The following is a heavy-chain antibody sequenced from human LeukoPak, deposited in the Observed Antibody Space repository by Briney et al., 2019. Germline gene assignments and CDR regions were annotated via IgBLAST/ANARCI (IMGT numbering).Heavy chain of an antibody. D-gene: IGHD6-13*01. CDR2: IYTSGST. Sequence: SETLSLTCSVSGGSISSSYWSWIRQPAGKGLEWIGRIYTSGSTNYSPSLKSRFTISLDKSKNQFSLKLNSVTAADTAVYYCASGLAAAGPDAFDIWGQGTMVTVSS. CDR3: ASGLAAAGPDAFDI. J-gene: IGHJ3*02. CDR1: GGSISSSY. V-gene: IGHV4-4*07.